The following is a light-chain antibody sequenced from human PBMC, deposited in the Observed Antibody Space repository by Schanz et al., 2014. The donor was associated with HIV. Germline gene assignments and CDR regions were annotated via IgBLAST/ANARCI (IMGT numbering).Light chain of an antibody. CDR2: QAS. J-gene: IGKJ2*01. V-gene: IGKV1-5*03. CDR3: QQCVTYPYT. CDR1: QTIGRL. Sequence: IPMTQSPSTVSTSVGDRVTITCRASQTIGRLLAWYQQKPGRAPKLLIYQASTLETGVPSRFSGSGSGTSFTLTITSLQPDDFATYYCQQCVTYPYTFGQGTKLEIK.